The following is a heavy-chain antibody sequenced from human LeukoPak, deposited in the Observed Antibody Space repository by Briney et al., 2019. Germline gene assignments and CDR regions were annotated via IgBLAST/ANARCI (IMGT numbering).Heavy chain of an antibody. V-gene: IGHV4-4*07. D-gene: IGHD6-19*01. CDR3: ARDIAVAGTGTFDI. Sequence: TSETLSLTCTVSGGSISRYYWSWIRQPAGKGLELIGRIYTSGSTNYNPSLKSRVTMSVDTSKNHLSLKLSSVTAADTAVYYCARDIAVAGTGTFDIWGQGILVTVSS. CDR2: IYTSGST. J-gene: IGHJ3*02. CDR1: GGSISRYY.